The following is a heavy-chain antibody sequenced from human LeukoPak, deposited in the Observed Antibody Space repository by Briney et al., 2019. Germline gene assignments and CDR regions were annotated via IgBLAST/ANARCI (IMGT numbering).Heavy chain of an antibody. D-gene: IGHD6-19*01. Sequence: PGGSLTLSCAVSGLTFSRYSMSWVRQAPGKGLEWVAGISWNSGSIGEGDSVKGRFTIYRDNAKSCLYLKMNSPRAEDKALYYCAKARRPSSGWYVGTYYFDYWGQGTLVTVSS. J-gene: IGHJ4*02. V-gene: IGHV3-9*01. CDR2: ISWNSGSI. CDR1: GLTFSRYS. CDR3: AKARRPSSGWYVGTYYFDY.